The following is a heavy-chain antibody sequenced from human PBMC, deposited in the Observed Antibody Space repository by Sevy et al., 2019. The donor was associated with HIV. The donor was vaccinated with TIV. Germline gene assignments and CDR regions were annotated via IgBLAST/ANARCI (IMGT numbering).Heavy chain of an antibody. J-gene: IGHJ4*02. CDR2: LSFGCVKI. CDR3: AREGCTRPHDY. CDR1: GFNFNIYS. Sequence: GGSLRLSCAVSGFNFNIYSMSWVRQAPGKGLEWVSTLSFGCVKINYEDSVKGRFIISRDDSKNTLYLQMNSLRAEDTSVYFCAREGCTRPHDYWGQGTLVTVSS. D-gene: IGHD2-8*01. V-gene: IGHV3-23*01.